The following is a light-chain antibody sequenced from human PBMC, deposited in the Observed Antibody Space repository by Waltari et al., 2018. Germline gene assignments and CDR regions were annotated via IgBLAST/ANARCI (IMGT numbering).Light chain of an antibody. Sequence: QSVLTQPPSASGTPGQRVTISCSGSSSNIGSNSVNWYQQLPGTAPKRLVYGNDQRPSGVPDRVSGSKSGTSASLAISGLQSQDEADYYCAAWDDSLNGVVFGGGTKLTV. CDR2: GND. V-gene: IGLV1-44*01. CDR1: SSNIGSNS. CDR3: AAWDDSLNGVV. J-gene: IGLJ2*01.